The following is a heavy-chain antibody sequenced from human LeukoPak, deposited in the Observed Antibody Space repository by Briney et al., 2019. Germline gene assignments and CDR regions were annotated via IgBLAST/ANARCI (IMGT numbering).Heavy chain of an antibody. CDR1: GFTFSSHA. D-gene: IGHD6-6*01. Sequence: GGSLRLSCAASGFTFSSHAMHWVRQAPGKGLEYVSAISSNGGSTYYANSVKGRFTISRDNSKNTLYLQMGSLRAEDMAVYYCAKALSSSYEPNWFDPWGQGTLVTVSS. CDR2: ISSNGGST. CDR3: AKALSSSYEPNWFDP. J-gene: IGHJ5*02. V-gene: IGHV3-64*01.